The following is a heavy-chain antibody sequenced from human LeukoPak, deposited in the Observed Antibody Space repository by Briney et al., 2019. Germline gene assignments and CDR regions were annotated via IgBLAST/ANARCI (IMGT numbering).Heavy chain of an antibody. J-gene: IGHJ6*04. V-gene: IGHV3-11*05. CDR3: ARDGLASAGDYYYYYGMDV. D-gene: IGHD6-13*01. CDR2: ISSSSSYT. CDR1: GFTFSDYY. Sequence: GGFLRLSCAASGFTFSDYYMSWIRQAPGKGLEWVSYISSSSSYTNYADSVKGRFTISRDNAKNSLYLQMNSLRAEDTAVYYCARDGLASAGDYYYYYGMDVWGKGTTVTVSS.